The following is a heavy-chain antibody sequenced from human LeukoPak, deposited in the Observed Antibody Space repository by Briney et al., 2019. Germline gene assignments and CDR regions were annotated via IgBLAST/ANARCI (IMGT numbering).Heavy chain of an antibody. CDR3: ARDSGNYYFDY. CDR1: GFTFSSYW. J-gene: IGHJ4*02. V-gene: IGHV3-74*01. Sequence: GGSLRLSCAASGFTFSSYWMHWVRQAPGKGLVWVSRINTEGSSTNYADSVKGRFTISRDNAKNTLYLQMNSLRAEDTAVYYCARDSGNYYFDYWGQGTLVTVSS. D-gene: IGHD1-26*01. CDR2: INTEGSST.